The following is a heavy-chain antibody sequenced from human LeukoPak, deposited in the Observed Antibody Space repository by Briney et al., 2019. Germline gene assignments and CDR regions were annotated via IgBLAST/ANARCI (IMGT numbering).Heavy chain of an antibody. CDR3: ARFTMVRGVMSYYYYMDV. CDR2: ISAYNGNT. D-gene: IGHD3-10*01. CDR1: GYTFTSYG. Sequence: GASVKVSCKASGYTFTSYGISWVRQAPGQGLEWMGWISAYNGNTNYAQKLQGRVTMTTDTSTSTAYMELRSLRSDDTAVYYCARFTMVRGVMSYYYYMDVWGKGTTVTISS. J-gene: IGHJ6*03. V-gene: IGHV1-18*01.